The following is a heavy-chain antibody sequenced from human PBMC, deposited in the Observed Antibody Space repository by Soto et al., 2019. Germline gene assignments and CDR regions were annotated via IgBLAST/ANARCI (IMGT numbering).Heavy chain of an antibody. J-gene: IGHJ3*02. Sequence: QVQLQESGPGLVKPSETLSLTCTVSGGSISSYYWSWIRQPPGKGLEWIGYIYYSGSTNYTPSLKSRDTISVHTSKNQISLKMTSVPASDTAVDYCASALGYAFDIWGQGKMVTVSS. D-gene: IGHD1-26*01. CDR3: ASALGYAFDI. CDR1: GGSISSYY. CDR2: IYYSGST. V-gene: IGHV4-59*01.